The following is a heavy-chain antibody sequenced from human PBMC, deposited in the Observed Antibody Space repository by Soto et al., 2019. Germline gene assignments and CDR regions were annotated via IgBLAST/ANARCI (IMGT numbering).Heavy chain of an antibody. Sequence: SETLSLTCTVSGGSISSSSYYWGWIRQPPGKGLEWIGSIYYSGSTYYNPSLKSRVTISVDTSKNQFSLKLSSVTAADTAVYYCARHLGADQENYYYYGMDVWGQGTTVTVSS. CDR1: GGSISSSSYY. V-gene: IGHV4-39*01. CDR3: ARHLGADQENYYYYGMDV. CDR2: IYYSGST. J-gene: IGHJ6*02. D-gene: IGHD3-16*01.